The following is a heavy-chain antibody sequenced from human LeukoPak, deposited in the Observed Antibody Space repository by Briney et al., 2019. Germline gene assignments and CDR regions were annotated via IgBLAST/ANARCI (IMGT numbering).Heavy chain of an antibody. CDR3: AKESGKFDY. J-gene: IGHJ4*02. CDR2: ISAGGGST. V-gene: IGHV3-43*02. Sequence: GGSLRLSCVVSGINFADYAMHWVRQPPGKGLEWGSLISAGGGSTFSADSVKGRFSTSRDNSKNSLYLQMNSLRSEDTAMYYCAKESGKFDYWGQGTLVAVSS. CDR1: GINFADYA.